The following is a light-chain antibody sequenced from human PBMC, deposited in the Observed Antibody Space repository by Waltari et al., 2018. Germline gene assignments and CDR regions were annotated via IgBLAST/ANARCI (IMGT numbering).Light chain of an antibody. CDR2: DVS. V-gene: IGLV2-14*03. Sequence: QSALTQPASVSGSPGQSITISCTGTSYDVGHYNYVSWYQQRPGKAPKLIIYDVSSRPAGVSKRFSGSKSGSTASLTISGLQAEDEADYHCSSYTSSSTVGVLFGGGTKLTVL. CDR3: SSYTSSSTVGVL. CDR1: SYDVGHYNY. J-gene: IGLJ2*01.